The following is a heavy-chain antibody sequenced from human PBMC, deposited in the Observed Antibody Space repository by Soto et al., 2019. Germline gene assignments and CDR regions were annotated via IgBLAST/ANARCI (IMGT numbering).Heavy chain of an antibody. CDR1: GGTFGSYA. V-gene: IGHV1-69*01. CDR3: ARSQGSSTSLEIYYYYYYRMDV. Sequence: QVQLVQSGAEVKKPGSSVKVSCKASGGTFGSYAISWVRQAPGQGLEWMGGIIPIPGTANYAQKFQGRVTIAADESTSTAYMELRSLRSEDTAVYYCARSQGSSTSLEIYYYYYYRMDVWGQGTTVTVSS. J-gene: IGHJ6*02. D-gene: IGHD2-2*01. CDR2: IIPIPGTA.